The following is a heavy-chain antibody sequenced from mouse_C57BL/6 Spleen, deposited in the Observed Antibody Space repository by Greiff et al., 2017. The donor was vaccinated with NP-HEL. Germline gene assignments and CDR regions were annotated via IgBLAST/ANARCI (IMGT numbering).Heavy chain of an antibody. D-gene: IGHD2-2*01. V-gene: IGHV5-4*01. J-gene: IGHJ3*01. CDR2: ISDGGSYT. CDR3: ARVWLRRAWFAY. Sequence: VQGVESGGGLVKPGGSLKLSCAASGFTFSSYAMSWVRQTPEKRLEWVATISDGGSYTYYPDNVKGRFTISRDNAKNNLYLQMSHLKSEDTAMYYCARVWLRRAWFAYWGQGTLVTVSA. CDR1: GFTFSSYA.